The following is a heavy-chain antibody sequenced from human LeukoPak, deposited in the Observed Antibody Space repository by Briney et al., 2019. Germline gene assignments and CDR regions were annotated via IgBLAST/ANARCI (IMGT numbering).Heavy chain of an antibody. D-gene: IGHD6-19*01. CDR3: ARQGIAVADNYYYYGMDV. V-gene: IGHV5-51*01. CDR2: IYPGDSDT. J-gene: IGHJ6*02. CDR1: GYSFTSYW. Sequence: GESLKISCKGSGYSFTSYWIGWVRQMPGKGLEWMGTIYPGDSDTRYSPSFQGQVTISADKSISTAYLQWSSLKASDTAMYYCARQGIAVADNYYYYGMDVWGQGTTVTVSS.